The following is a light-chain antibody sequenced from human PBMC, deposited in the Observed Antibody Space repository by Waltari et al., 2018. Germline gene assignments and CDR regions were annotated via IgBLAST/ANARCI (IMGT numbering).Light chain of an antibody. V-gene: IGLV2-14*01. CDR1: SSEVGGYNY. CDR2: EVS. Sequence: QSALTQPASVSGSPGQSITISCTGTSSEVGGYNYASWYQQHPGKAPKLMIYEVSNRPSGVSNRFSGSKSGNTASLTISGLQAEDEADYYCSSYTSSSTYVFGTGTKVTVL. J-gene: IGLJ1*01. CDR3: SSYTSSSTYV.